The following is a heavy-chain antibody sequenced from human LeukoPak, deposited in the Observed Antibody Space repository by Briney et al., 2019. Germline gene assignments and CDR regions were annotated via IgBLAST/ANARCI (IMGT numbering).Heavy chain of an antibody. V-gene: IGHV3-48*01. CDR1: GFTFSSYS. CDR3: AKDLAPMVRGVLFDY. CDR2: ITSYSSTV. D-gene: IGHD3-10*01. J-gene: IGHJ4*02. Sequence: GGSLRLSCAASGFTFSSYSMNWVRQSPGKGLEWVSYITSYSSTVYYADSVKGRFTISRDNAKNSLYLQMNSLRAEDTAVYYCAKDLAPMVRGVLFDYWGQGTLVTVSS.